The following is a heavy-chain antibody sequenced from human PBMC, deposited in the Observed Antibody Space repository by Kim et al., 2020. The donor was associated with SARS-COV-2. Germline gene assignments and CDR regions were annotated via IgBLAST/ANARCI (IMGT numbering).Heavy chain of an antibody. V-gene: IGHV3-30*18. CDR1: GFTFSSYG. CDR3: AKDTVARD. D-gene: IGHD4-17*01. CDR2: ISYDGSNK. Sequence: GGSLRLSCAASGFTFSSYGMHWVRQAPGKGLEWVAVISYDGSNKYYADSVKGRFTISRDNSKNTLYLQMNSLRAEDTAVYYCAKDTVARDWGQGTLVTVSS. J-gene: IGHJ4*02.